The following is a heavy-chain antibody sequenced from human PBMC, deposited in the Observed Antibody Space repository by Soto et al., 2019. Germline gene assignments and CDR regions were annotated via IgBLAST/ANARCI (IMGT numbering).Heavy chain of an antibody. Sequence: SETLSLTCTVSGGSISSGGYYWSWIRQHPGKGLEWIGYIYYSGSTYYNPSLKSRVTISVDTSKNQFSLKLSSVTAADTAVYYCARVSYYGSGSYYTNSYYYYYMDVWGKGTTVTVSS. CDR3: ARVSYYGSGSYYTNSYYYYYMDV. D-gene: IGHD3-10*01. CDR2: IYYSGST. V-gene: IGHV4-31*03. CDR1: GGSISSGGYY. J-gene: IGHJ6*03.